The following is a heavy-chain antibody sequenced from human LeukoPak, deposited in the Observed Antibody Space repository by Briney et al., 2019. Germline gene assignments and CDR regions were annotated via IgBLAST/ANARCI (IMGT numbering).Heavy chain of an antibody. CDR2: IIPIFGTA. D-gene: IGHD2-2*01. CDR1: GGTFSSYA. V-gene: IGHV1-69*13. CDR3: ATDSRGSTSWNYFDY. J-gene: IGHJ4*02. Sequence: SVKVSCKASGGTFSSYAISWVRQAPGQGLEWMGGIIPIFGTANYAQKFQGRVTITVDESTSTAYMELSSLRSEDTAVYYCATDSRGSTSWNYFDYWGQGTLVTVSS.